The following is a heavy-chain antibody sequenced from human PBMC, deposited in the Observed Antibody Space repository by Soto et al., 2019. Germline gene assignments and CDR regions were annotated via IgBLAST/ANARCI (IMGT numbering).Heavy chain of an antibody. CDR3: ARQSRQTRKRYYYYGMDV. CDR2: IYYSGST. J-gene: IGHJ6*02. CDR1: GGSISSGGYY. Sequence: SETLSLTCTVSGGSISSGGYYWSWIRQHPGKGLEWIGYIYYSGSTYYNPSLKSRVTISVDTSKNQFSLKLSSVTAADTAVYYCARQSRQTRKRYYYYGMDVWGQGTTVTVSS. V-gene: IGHV4-31*03.